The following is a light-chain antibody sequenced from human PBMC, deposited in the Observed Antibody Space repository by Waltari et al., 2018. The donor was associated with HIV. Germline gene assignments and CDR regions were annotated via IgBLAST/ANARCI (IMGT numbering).Light chain of an antibody. CDR3: MHGQQTPV. CDR1: QSLLHQNGQNY. Sequence: DIAMIQSPDSLAVSPGEADSISCRSSQSLLHQNGQNYLDWYIQRPGQAPELLIYLGSRRASGVPDRIAGSGSGTNFILKISRVEPEDVGVYYCMHGQQTPVFGQGTKVEV. CDR2: LGS. J-gene: IGKJ1*01. V-gene: IGKV2-28*01.